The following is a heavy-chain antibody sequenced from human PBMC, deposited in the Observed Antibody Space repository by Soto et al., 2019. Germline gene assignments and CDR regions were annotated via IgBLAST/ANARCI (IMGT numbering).Heavy chain of an antibody. D-gene: IGHD1-1*01. J-gene: IGHJ6*03. V-gene: IGHV4-59*08. CDR1: GGSISSYY. Sequence: SETLSLTCTVSGGSISSYYWSWIRQPPGKGLEWIGYIYYSGSTNYNPSLKSRVTISVDTSKNQFSLKLSSVTAADTAVYYCARLEGTTVEPGYYYYMDVWGKGTTVTV. CDR2: IYYSGST. CDR3: ARLEGTTVEPGYYYYMDV.